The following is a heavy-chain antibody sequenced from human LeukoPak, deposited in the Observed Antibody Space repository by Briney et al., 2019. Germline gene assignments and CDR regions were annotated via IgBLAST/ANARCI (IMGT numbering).Heavy chain of an antibody. Sequence: SVKVSCKASGYTFTSYGISWVRQAPGQGLEWMGGIIPIFGTANYAQKFQGRVTITADESTSTAYMELSSLRSEDTGVYYCARGIVVVPPSGFDYWGQGTLVTVSS. CDR2: IIPIFGTA. J-gene: IGHJ4*02. CDR1: GYTFTSYG. CDR3: ARGIVVVPPSGFDY. D-gene: IGHD2-2*01. V-gene: IGHV1-69*13.